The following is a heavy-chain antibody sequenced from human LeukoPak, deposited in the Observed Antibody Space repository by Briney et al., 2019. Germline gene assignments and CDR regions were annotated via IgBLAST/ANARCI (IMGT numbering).Heavy chain of an antibody. CDR2: ISAYNGNI. CDR3: ARLAGDWGAFDI. Sequence: ASVKVSCKASGYSFTSYGISWVRQAPGQGLEWMGWISAYNGNIKYVQKLQGRVTMTTDTSTSTAYMELRNLRSDDTAVYYCARLAGDWGAFDIWGQGTMVTVSS. D-gene: IGHD3-16*01. V-gene: IGHV1-18*01. J-gene: IGHJ3*02. CDR1: GYSFTSYG.